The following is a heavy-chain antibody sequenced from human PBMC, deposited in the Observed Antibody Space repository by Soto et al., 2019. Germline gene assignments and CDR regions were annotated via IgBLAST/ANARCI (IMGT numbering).Heavy chain of an antibody. D-gene: IGHD3-10*01. V-gene: IGHV4-34*01. CDR1: GGSFSGYY. J-gene: IGHJ6*02. Sequence: PSETLSLTCAVYGGSFSGYYWSWICQPPGKGLEWIGEINHSGSTNYNPSLKSRVIISVDTSKNQFSLKLSSVTAADTAVYYCARVQGSGSYYNGYGMDVWGQGTTVT. CDR3: ARVQGSGSYYNGYGMDV. CDR2: INHSGST.